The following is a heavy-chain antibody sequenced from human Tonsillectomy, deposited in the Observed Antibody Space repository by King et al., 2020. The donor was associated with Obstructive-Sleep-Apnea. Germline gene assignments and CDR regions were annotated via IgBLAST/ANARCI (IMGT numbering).Heavy chain of an antibody. CDR2: ISWKSGSI. Sequence: QLVQSGGGLVQPGRSLRLSCAASGFTFDDYAMHWVRQAPGKGLEWGSGISWKSGSIGYADSVKGRITISRDNAKNSLYLQMNSLRAEDTALYYCANDLCTMFRRYYFDYWGQGTLVTVSS. CDR1: GFTFDDYA. V-gene: IGHV3-9*01. J-gene: IGHJ4*02. D-gene: IGHD3-10*01. CDR3: ANDLCTMFRRYYFDY.